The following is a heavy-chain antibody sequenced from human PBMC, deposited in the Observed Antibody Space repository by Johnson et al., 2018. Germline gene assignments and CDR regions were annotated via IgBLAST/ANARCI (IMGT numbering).Heavy chain of an antibody. D-gene: IGHD3-22*01. J-gene: IGHJ4*02. CDR3: VRGEFYYDSSGYYYGRRGFDD. CDR2: IIAIIGKA. Sequence: VQLGESGAEVQKPGSSVEVSCKASGGTFNTYAISWVRQAPGQGLEWLGGIIAIIGKANSAQNFQDSVTLSAHESTGTTYMDLDSLRSEDQAVYFCVRGEFYYDSSGYYYGRRGFDDWGQGTLVTVSS. V-gene: IGHV1-69*01. CDR1: GGTFNTYA.